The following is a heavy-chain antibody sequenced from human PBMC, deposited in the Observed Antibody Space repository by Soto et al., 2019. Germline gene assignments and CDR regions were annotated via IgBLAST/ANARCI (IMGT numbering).Heavy chain of an antibody. CDR3: ARDGASY. Sequence: QVQLVESGGGVVQPGRSLRLSCAASGFTFSTYAMHWLRQAPGKGLEWVAVIAYDGTNKYYAYSVKGRFTISRDNSKNTLYLQMNSLRPEDTAVFYCARDGASYWGQGTPVIVSS. CDR2: IAYDGTNK. D-gene: IGHD3-16*01. CDR1: GFTFSTYA. J-gene: IGHJ4*02. V-gene: IGHV3-30-3*01.